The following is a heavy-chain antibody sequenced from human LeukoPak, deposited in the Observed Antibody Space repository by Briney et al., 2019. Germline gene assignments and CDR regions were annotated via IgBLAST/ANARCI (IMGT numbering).Heavy chain of an antibody. J-gene: IGHJ6*02. CDR3: ARVLNYGDYTGYYYYGMDV. V-gene: IGHV4-34*01. D-gene: IGHD4-17*01. CDR2: IYHSGST. Sequence: SETLSLTCAVYGGSFSGYYWSWIRQPPGKGLEWIGEIYHSGSTNYNPSLKSRVTISVDKSKNQFSLKLSSVTAADTAVYYCARVLNYGDYTGYYYYGMDVWGQGTTVTVSS. CDR1: GGSFSGYY.